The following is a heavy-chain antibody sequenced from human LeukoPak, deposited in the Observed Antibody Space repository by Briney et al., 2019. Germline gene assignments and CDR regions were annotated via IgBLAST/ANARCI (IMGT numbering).Heavy chain of an antibody. Sequence: GGSLRLSCAASGFTFSSHGMSWVRQAPGKGLEWVSAISGSGGSTYYADSVKGRFTISRDNSKNTLYLQMNSLRAEDTAVYYCARISSGWYGSWFDPWGQGTLVTVSS. J-gene: IGHJ5*02. D-gene: IGHD6-19*01. CDR1: GFTFSSHG. V-gene: IGHV3-23*01. CDR2: ISGSGGST. CDR3: ARISSGWYGSWFDP.